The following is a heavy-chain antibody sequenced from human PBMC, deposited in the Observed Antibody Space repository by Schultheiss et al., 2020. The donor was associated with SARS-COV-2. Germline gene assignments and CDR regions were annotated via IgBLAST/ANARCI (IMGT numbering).Heavy chain of an antibody. CDR1: GFTFSSYE. CDR2: ISSSGSTI. J-gene: IGHJ6*02. Sequence: GGSLRLSCAASGFTFSSYEMNWVRQAPGKGLEWVSYISSSGSTIYYADSVKGRFTISRDNSKNTLYLQMNSLRAEDTAVYYCAKLDGSGTYYYGMDVWGQGTTVTVSS. V-gene: IGHV3-48*03. CDR3: AKLDGSGTYYYGMDV. D-gene: IGHD3-10*01.